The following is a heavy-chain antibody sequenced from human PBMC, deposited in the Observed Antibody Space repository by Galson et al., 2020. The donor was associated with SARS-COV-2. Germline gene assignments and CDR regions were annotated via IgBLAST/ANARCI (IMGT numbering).Heavy chain of an antibody. V-gene: IGHV1-8*01. J-gene: IGHJ6*02. D-gene: IGHD3-3*01. CDR3: ARARVLRFLEWLGNYYYYYGMDV. Sequence: ASVKVSCKASGYTFTSYDINWVRQATGQGLEWMGWMNPNSGNTGYAQKFQGRVTMTRNTSISTAYMELSSLRSEDTAVYYCARARVLRFLEWLGNYYYYYGMDVWGQGTTVTVSS. CDR2: MNPNSGNT. CDR1: GYTFTSYD.